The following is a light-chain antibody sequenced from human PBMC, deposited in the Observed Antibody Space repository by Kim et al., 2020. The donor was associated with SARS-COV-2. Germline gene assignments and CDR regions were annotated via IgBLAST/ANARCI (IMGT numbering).Light chain of an antibody. J-gene: IGLJ2*01. Sequence: KAVNNSCTPRRGRHARNYVPWYPPPPGHGPTTVIYEDNQRPSGVPDRFSGSIDSSSNSASLTISGLKTEDEADYYCQSYDSSNQVVFGGGTQLTVL. CDR1: RGRHARNY. V-gene: IGLV6-57*03. CDR2: EDN. CDR3: QSYDSSNQVV.